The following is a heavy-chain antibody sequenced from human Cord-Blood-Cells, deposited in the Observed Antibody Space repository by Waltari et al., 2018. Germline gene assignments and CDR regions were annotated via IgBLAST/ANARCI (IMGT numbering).Heavy chain of an antibody. J-gene: IGHJ6*02. V-gene: IGHV1-69*12. Sequence: QVQLVQSGAEVKKPGSSVKVSCKASGGTFSSYAICWVRQAPGQGLDWMGGIIPIFGTANYAQKFQGRVTITADESTSTAYMELSSLRSEDTAVYYCARDRLKPHCSSTSCYYYYYGMDVWGQGTTVTISS. CDR3: ARDRLKPHCSSTSCYYYYYGMDV. CDR1: GGTFSSYA. D-gene: IGHD2-2*01. CDR2: IIPIFGTA.